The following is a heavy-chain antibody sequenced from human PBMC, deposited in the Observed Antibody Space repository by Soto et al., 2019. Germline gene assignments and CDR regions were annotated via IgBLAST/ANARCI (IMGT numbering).Heavy chain of an antibody. CDR1: GGSIGTYY. CDR2: IYYSGST. J-gene: IGHJ5*02. V-gene: IGHV4-59*08. Sequence: SETLSLTCTVSGGSIGTYYWSWIRQPPGKGLEWIGYIYYSGSTNYNPSLKSRVTISLDTSKNQFSLKLSSVTAADTAVYYCARHISWVSWFAPWGQGTLVTVSS. CDR3: ARHISWVSWFAP. D-gene: IGHD1-20*01.